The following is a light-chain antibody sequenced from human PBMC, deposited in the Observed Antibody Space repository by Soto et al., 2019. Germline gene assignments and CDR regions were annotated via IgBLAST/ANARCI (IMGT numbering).Light chain of an antibody. CDR2: EVT. V-gene: IGLV2-14*01. CDR3: SSYTSTTLYV. Sequence: QSALTQPASVSGSPGQSITISCTGTSSDIGGHHFVSWYQQQSGKAPKLVIYEVTDRPSGVSDRFSGSKSGNTASLTISGLQPEVEADYYCSSYTSTTLYVFGTGTKVTVL. J-gene: IGLJ1*01. CDR1: SSDIGGHHF.